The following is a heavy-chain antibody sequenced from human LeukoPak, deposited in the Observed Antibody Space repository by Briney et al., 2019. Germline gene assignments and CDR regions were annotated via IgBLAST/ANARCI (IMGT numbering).Heavy chain of an antibody. V-gene: IGHV1-69*04. D-gene: IGHD6-19*01. CDR1: GGTFSSYA. CDR3: ARDGYSSGWPDY. Sequence: SVKVSCKASGGTFSSYAISWVRQAPGQGLEWMGRIIPILGIANYAQKFQGRVTITADKSTSTAYMELSSLRSEDTAVYYCARDGYSSGWPDYWGQGTLVTVSS. J-gene: IGHJ4*02. CDR2: IIPILGIA.